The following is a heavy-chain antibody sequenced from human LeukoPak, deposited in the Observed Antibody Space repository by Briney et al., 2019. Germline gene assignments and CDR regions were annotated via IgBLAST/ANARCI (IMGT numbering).Heavy chain of an antibody. J-gene: IGHJ4*02. CDR2: IYHSGST. V-gene: IGHV4-30-2*01. CDR1: GGSISSGGYS. D-gene: IGHD3-22*01. CDR3: ARGSHYYDSSGYALDY. Sequence: SETLSLTCAVSGGSISSGGYSWSWIRQPPGKGLEWIGYIYHSGSTYYNPSLKSRVTISVDRSKNQFSLKLSSVTAADTAVYYCARGSHYYDSSGYALDYWGQGTLVTVSS.